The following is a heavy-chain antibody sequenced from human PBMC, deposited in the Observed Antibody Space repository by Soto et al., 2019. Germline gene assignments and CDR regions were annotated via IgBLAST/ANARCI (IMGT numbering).Heavy chain of an antibody. CDR1: GYTFTSYG. V-gene: IGHV1-18*04. J-gene: IGHJ4*02. Sequence: QVQLVQSGAEVKQPGASVKVSCKGSGYTFTSYGISWVRQAPGQGLEWMGWIDVNTNYAQKFQGRVTMTTDTSTSTADLELRSLRADDTAVYYCARESMSYDYSNLRYCGQGTQVTVSS. D-gene: IGHD4-4*01. CDR3: ARESMSYDYSNLRY. CDR2: IDVNT.